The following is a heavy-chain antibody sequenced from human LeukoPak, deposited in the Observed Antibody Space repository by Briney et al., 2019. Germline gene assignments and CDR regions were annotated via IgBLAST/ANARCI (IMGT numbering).Heavy chain of an antibody. J-gene: IGHJ4*02. CDR1: GFTFSTYW. D-gene: IGHD4/OR15-4a*01. V-gene: IGHV3-74*01. Sequence: PWGSLRLSCAPSGFTFSTYWMHWVRQAPGKGLGWVSRINTDASGISDADSVKSRFTISRDNAKNTLYLQMNSLRAEDTAVYYCVRMMSRCFFLFDYWGQGTLVTVST. CDR3: VRMMSRCFFLFDY. CDR2: INTDASGI.